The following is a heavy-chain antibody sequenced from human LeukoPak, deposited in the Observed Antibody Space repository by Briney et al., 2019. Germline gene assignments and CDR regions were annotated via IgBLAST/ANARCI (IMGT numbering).Heavy chain of an antibody. CDR2: IYYSGST. V-gene: IGHV4-39*01. D-gene: IGHD3-16*02. J-gene: IGHJ4*02. CDR3: ARRGVWGSYREYYFDY. Sequence: PSETLSLTCTASGGSISSSSYYWGWIRQPPGKGLEWIGSIYYSGSTYYNPSLKSRVTISVDTSKNQFSLKLSSVTAADTAVYYCARRGVWGSYREYYFDYWGQGTLVTVSS. CDR1: GGSISSSSYY.